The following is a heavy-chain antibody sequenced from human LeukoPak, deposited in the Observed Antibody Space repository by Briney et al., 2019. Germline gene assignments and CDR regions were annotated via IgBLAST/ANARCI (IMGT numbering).Heavy chain of an antibody. CDR2: ISSSGSTI. CDR3: AKDSPIAPFMIVVVITEGAFDI. Sequence: PGGSLRLSCAASGFTFSGSEMNWVRQAPGKGLEWVSYISSSGSTIKYADSVKGRFTISRDNSKNTLYLQMNSLRAEDTAVYYCAKDSPIAPFMIVVVITEGAFDIWGQGTMVTVSS. D-gene: IGHD3-22*01. J-gene: IGHJ3*02. V-gene: IGHV3-48*03. CDR1: GFTFSGSE.